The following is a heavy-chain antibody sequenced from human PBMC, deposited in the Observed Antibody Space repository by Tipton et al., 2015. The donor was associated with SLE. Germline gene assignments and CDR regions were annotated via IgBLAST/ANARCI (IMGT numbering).Heavy chain of an antibody. J-gene: IGHJ5*02. Sequence: SLRLSCAASGFTFNTWMGWVRRAPGKGLEWVANIKEEGSERYYVDSVKGRFTISRDNVKNSLYLQMSSLRVENTGVYYCTRDPTSSRWFDPWGQGTLVTVSS. CDR1: GFTFNTW. CDR3: TRDPTSSRWFDP. V-gene: IGHV3-7*01. CDR2: IKEEGSER. D-gene: IGHD2-2*01.